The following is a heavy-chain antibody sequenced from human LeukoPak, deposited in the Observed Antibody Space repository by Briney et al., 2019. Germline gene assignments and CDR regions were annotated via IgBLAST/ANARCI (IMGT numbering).Heavy chain of an antibody. Sequence: PSETLSLTCTVSGGSISSSSYYWGWIRQPPGKGLEWIGSIYYSGSTYYNPSLKSRVTISVDTSKNQFSPKLSSVTAADTAVYCCARSTRDGYKPYYFDYWGQGTLVTVSS. D-gene: IGHD5-24*01. CDR3: ARSTRDGYKPYYFDY. CDR2: IYYSGST. CDR1: GGSISSSSYY. J-gene: IGHJ4*02. V-gene: IGHV4-39*01.